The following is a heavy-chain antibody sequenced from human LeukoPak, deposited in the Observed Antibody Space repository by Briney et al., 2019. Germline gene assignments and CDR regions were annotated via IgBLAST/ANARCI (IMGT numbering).Heavy chain of an antibody. Sequence: GGSLRLSCESSGLTFSSYGMHWVRQAPGKGLEWVAGISYDGSNKYYVDSVKGRFTISRDDSKNTLYLQMNSLRADDTAVYYCAKGRVTYYYNSGRAMDVWSQGTTVTVSS. CDR2: ISYDGSNK. V-gene: IGHV3-30*18. D-gene: IGHD3-10*01. CDR3: AKGRVTYYYNSGRAMDV. J-gene: IGHJ6*02. CDR1: GLTFSSYG.